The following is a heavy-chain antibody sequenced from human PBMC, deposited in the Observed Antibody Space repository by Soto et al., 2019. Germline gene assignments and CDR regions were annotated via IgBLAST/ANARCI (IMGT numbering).Heavy chain of an antibody. CDR2: ISWDGGST. CDR3: AKAMTTVSNYYYYGMDV. D-gene: IGHD4-17*01. Sequence: GGSLRLSCAASGFTFDDYAMPWVRQAPGKGLAWVSLISWDGGSTYYADSVKGRFTISRDNSKNSLYLQMNSLRAEDTALYYCAKAMTTVSNYYYYGMDVWGQGTTVTVSS. J-gene: IGHJ6*02. CDR1: GFTFDDYA. V-gene: IGHV3-43D*03.